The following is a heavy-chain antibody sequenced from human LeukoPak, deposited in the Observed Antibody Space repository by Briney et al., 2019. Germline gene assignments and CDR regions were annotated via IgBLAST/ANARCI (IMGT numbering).Heavy chain of an antibody. CDR2: ISYDGSNK. CDR3: MVWDSSSSRVNY. Sequence: PGRSLRLSCTASGFIFSSYGMHWVRQAPGKGLEWVAGISYDGSNKYYADFVKGRFTISRDNSKNTLYLQMNSLRAEDTAVYYCMVWDSSSSRVNYWGQGTLVTVSS. CDR1: GFIFSSYG. D-gene: IGHD6-6*01. J-gene: IGHJ4*02. V-gene: IGHV3-30*03.